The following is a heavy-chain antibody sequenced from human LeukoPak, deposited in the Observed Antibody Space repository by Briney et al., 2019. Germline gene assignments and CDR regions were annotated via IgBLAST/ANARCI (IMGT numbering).Heavy chain of an antibody. J-gene: IGHJ4*02. CDR1: GGSISSSNW. CDR2: IYHSGST. V-gene: IGHV4-4*02. D-gene: IGHD6-19*01. CDR3: AREGSGSSGWALFGY. Sequence: SETLSLTCTVSGGSISSSNWWSWVRQPPGKGLEWIGEIYHSGSTNYNPSLKSRVTISVDKSKNQFSLKLSSVTAADTAVYYCAREGSGSSGWALFGYWGQGTLVTVSS.